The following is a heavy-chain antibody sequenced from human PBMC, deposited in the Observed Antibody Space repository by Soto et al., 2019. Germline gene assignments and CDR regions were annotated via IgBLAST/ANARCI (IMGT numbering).Heavy chain of an antibody. V-gene: IGHV3-21*06. CDR3: ARGPSSLTRFDY. CDR2: ISSTTNYI. Sequence: LRLSCAASGFTFTRYIMNWVRQAPGKGLEWVSSISSTTNYIYYGDSMKGRFTISRDNAKNSLHLQMNSLRAEDTAVYFCARGPSSLTRFDYWGQGTLVTVSS. J-gene: IGHJ4*02. CDR1: GFTFTRYI. D-gene: IGHD2-2*01.